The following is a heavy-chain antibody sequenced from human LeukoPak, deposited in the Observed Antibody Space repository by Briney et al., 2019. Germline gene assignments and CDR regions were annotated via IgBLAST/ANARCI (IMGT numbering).Heavy chain of an antibody. CDR1: GFTFDDYA. CDR2: ISWNSGSI. D-gene: IGHD4/OR15-4a*01. V-gene: IGHV3-9*01. CDR3: ASLTKGY. Sequence: GRSLRLSCAASGFTFDDYAMHWVRQAPGKGLEWVSGISWNSGSIGYADSVKGRFTISRDNAKNSLYLQMNSLRAEDTAVYYCASLTKGYWGQGTLVTVSS. J-gene: IGHJ4*02.